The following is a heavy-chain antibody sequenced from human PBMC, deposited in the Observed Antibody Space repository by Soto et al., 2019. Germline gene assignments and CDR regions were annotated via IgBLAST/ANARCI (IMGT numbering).Heavy chain of an antibody. CDR1: GGTFSSYA. CDR2: IIPIFGTA. V-gene: IGHV1-69*01. Sequence: QVQLVQSGAEVKKPGSSVKVSCKASGGTFSSYAISWVRQAPRQGLEWMGGIIPIFGTANYAQKFQGRVTITADESTSTAYMELSSLRSEDTAVYYCARDRGRVTRGYFDYWGQGTLVTVSS. D-gene: IGHD3-10*01. J-gene: IGHJ4*02. CDR3: ARDRGRVTRGYFDY.